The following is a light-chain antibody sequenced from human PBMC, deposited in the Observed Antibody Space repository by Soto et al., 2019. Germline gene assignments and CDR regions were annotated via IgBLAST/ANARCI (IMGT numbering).Light chain of an antibody. J-gene: IGLJ2*01. V-gene: IGLV2-8*01. CDR1: SSDVGDYNY. CDR2: EVS. Sequence: QSALTQPPSASGSPGQSVTISCTGTSSDVGDYNYVSWYQQHPGKAPKLMIYEVSKRPSGVPGRFSGSKSGNTASLTVSGLQAEDEADYYCSSYAGSNNFVFGGGTKLTVL. CDR3: SSYAGSNNFV.